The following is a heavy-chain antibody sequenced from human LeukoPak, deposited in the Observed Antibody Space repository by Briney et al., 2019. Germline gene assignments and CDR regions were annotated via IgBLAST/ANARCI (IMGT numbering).Heavy chain of an antibody. CDR2: IYYSGST. CDR1: GGSISSSSYY. V-gene: IGHV4-39*07. Sequence: SETLSLTCTVSGGSISSSSYYWGWIRQPPGKGLEWIGSIYYSGSTYYNPSLKSRLTISVDTSKNQFSLKLSSMTAADTAVYYCARASTIFGHFAYWGRGTLVTVSS. J-gene: IGHJ4*02. CDR3: ARASTIFGHFAY. D-gene: IGHD3-3*01.